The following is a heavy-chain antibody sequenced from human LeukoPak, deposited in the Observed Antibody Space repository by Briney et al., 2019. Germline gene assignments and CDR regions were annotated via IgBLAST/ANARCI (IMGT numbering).Heavy chain of an antibody. Sequence: GGSLRLSCAGSGFTFGTYNMKWVRQAPGKGLEWVSSISSSSNSMYYSDSVRGRFTISRDNAKNSLYLQMNNLRAEDTAVYYCARDPTYYDFWSGYPNWFDPWGQGTLVIVSS. CDR2: ISSSSNSM. CDR1: GFTFGTYN. J-gene: IGHJ5*02. D-gene: IGHD3-3*01. CDR3: ARDPTYYDFWSGYPNWFDP. V-gene: IGHV3-21*01.